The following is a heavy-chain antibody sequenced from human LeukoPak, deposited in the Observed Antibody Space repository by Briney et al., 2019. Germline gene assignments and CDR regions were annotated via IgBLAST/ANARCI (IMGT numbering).Heavy chain of an antibody. J-gene: IGHJ4*02. CDR1: GGSISSSSYY. D-gene: IGHD3-22*01. CDR2: IYTSGRT. Sequence: SETLSLTCTVSGGSISSSSYYWGWIRQPAGKGLEWIGRIYTSGRTNYNPSLKSRVTISIDTSKNQFSLKLSSVTAADTAVYYCARETHNYYDSSGYPLDYWGQGTLVTVSS. V-gene: IGHV4-61*02. CDR3: ARETHNYYDSSGYPLDY.